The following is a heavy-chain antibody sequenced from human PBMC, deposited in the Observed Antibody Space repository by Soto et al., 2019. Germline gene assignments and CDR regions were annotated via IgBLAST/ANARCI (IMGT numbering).Heavy chain of an antibody. CDR3: ARVNGYGDYVDY. V-gene: IGHV4-59*01. Sequence: KPSETLSLTCTVSGGSISSYYWSWIRQPPGKGLEWIGYIYYSGSTNYNPSLKSRVTISVDTSKNQFSLKLSSVTAADTAVYYCARVNGYGDYVDYWGQGTLVTVSS. J-gene: IGHJ4*02. D-gene: IGHD4-17*01. CDR2: IYYSGST. CDR1: GGSISSYY.